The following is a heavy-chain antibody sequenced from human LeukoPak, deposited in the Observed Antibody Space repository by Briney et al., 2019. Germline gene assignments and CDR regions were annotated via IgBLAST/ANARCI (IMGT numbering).Heavy chain of an antibody. Sequence: GGSLRLSCAASGFTFSSYAMSWVRQAPGKGLEWVSAISGSGGSTYYADSVKGRFTISRDNSKNTLHLQMNSLRAEDTAVYYCARDDPASTGLVGYGMDVWGQGTTVTVSS. CDR1: GFTFSSYA. CDR2: ISGSGGST. V-gene: IGHV3-23*01. CDR3: ARDDPASTGLVGYGMDV. J-gene: IGHJ6*02. D-gene: IGHD2-8*02.